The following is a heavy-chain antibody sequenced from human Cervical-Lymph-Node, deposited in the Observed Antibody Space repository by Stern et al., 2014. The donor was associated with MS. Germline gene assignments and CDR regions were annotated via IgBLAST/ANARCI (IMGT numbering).Heavy chain of an antibody. CDR3: ASGRKSGSYYGVPSWYFDY. CDR1: GFTFSNYG. J-gene: IGHJ4*02. CDR2: IWYDGSDK. V-gene: IGHV3-33*01. Sequence: VQLLESGGGVVQPGRSLRLSCAASGFTFSNYGMHWVRQAPGKGLEWVAVIWYDGSDKYYADSVKGRFTISRDNSKNTLYLQMNSLRAEDTAVYYCASGRKSGSYYGVPSWYFDYWGQGTLVTVSS. D-gene: IGHD3-10*01.